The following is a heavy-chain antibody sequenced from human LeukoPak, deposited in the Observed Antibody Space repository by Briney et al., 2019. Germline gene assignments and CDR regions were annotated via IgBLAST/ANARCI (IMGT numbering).Heavy chain of an antibody. CDR2: ISSSSSYI. CDR1: GFTFSSYS. CDR3: ARDPMSRRYCSGGSCPGDV. V-gene: IGHV3-21*04. J-gene: IGHJ6*04. D-gene: IGHD2-15*01. Sequence: GGSLRLSCAASGFTFSSYSMNWVRQAPGKGLEWVSSISSSSSYIYYADSVKGRFTISRDNAKNSLYLQMNSLRAEDTALYYCARDPMSRRYCSGGSCPGDVWGKGTTVTVSS.